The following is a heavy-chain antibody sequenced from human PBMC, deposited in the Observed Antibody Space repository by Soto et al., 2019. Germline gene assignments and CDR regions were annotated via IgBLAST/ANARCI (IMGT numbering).Heavy chain of an antibody. Sequence: PGGSLRLSCAASGFTFSSYAMSWVRQAPGKGPEWVANIIQDGSEKYYVDSVKGRFTISRDNTKNALYLHLDSLRVEDTAMYYCARGFQWGHGTLVTVSS. CDR1: GFTFSSYA. CDR3: ARGFQ. V-gene: IGHV3-7*05. CDR2: IIQDGSEK. D-gene: IGHD5-12*01. J-gene: IGHJ4*01.